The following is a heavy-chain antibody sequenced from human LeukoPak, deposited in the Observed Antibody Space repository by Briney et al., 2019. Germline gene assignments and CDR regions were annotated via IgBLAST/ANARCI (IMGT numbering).Heavy chain of an antibody. CDR2: IRYDGTNK. CDR3: AKDRYCSSTSCSFGTTWFDP. D-gene: IGHD2-2*01. V-gene: IGHV3-30*02. J-gene: IGHJ5*02. Sequence: PGGSLRLSCVASGFIFSDYGMHWVRQAPGKGLEWVTFIRYDGTNKYYADSVKGRFTISRDNSKNTLYLQMDSLRTEDTAVYYCAKDRYCSSTSCSFGTTWFDPWGQGTLVTVSS. CDR1: GFIFSDYG.